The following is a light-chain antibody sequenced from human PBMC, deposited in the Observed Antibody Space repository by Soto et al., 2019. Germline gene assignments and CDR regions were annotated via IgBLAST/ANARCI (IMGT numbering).Light chain of an antibody. V-gene: IGLV1-51*01. CDR1: SSNIGGNS. CDR3: GSWNSSLSAYV. Sequence: QSVLTQPPSVSAAPGPKVTISCSGSSSNIGGNSVSWYPQPPGTAPKLRISDDNKRPSGIPDRFSGSKSGTSATLGITGFQTGDEADYYCGSWNSSLSAYVFGTGSKVT. CDR2: DDN. J-gene: IGLJ1*01.